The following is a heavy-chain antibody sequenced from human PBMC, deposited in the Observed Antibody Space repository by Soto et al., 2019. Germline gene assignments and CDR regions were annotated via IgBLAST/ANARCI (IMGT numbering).Heavy chain of an antibody. CDR3: AKPQDFDFWSGYSNWFDP. CDR1: GFTFSTYS. D-gene: IGHD3-3*01. Sequence: PGGSLRLSCVASGFTFSTYSMTWVRQAPGKGLEWVSGISGSGSRAYYAESVKGRFTISRDNLENTLYLQMNSLRAEDTAVYYCAKPQDFDFWSGYSNWFDPWGQGTLVTVSS. CDR2: ISGSGSRA. V-gene: IGHV3-23*01. J-gene: IGHJ5*02.